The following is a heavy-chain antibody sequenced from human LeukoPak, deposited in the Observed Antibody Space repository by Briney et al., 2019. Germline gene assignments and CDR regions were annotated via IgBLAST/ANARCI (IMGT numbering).Heavy chain of an antibody. J-gene: IGHJ4*02. CDR2: IYYSGST. CDR3: ARGPPNDY. CDR1: GSSISSGDYY. Sequence: PSETLSLTCTVSGSSISSGDYYWSWIRQPPGKGLEWIGYIYYSGSTYYNPSLKSRVTISVDTSKNQFSLRLSSVTAADTAVYYCARGPPNDYWGQGTLVTVSS. V-gene: IGHV4-30-4*08.